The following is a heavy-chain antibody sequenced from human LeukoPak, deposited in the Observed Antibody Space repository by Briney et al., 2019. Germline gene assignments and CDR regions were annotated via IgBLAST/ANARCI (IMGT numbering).Heavy chain of an antibody. CDR3: ARDGYSSSWSPGAFDI. Sequence: SQTLSLTSTVSGGSISSGSYYWSWIRQPAGKGLEWIGRIYTSGSTNYNPSLKSRVTISVDTSKNQFSLKLSSVTAADTAVYYCARDGYSSSWSPGAFDIWGQGTMVTVSS. D-gene: IGHD6-13*01. J-gene: IGHJ3*02. CDR1: GGSISSGSYY. V-gene: IGHV4-61*02. CDR2: IYTSGST.